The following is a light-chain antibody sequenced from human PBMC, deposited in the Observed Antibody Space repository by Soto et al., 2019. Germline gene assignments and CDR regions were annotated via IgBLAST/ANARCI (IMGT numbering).Light chain of an antibody. CDR3: CSYAGSYTYV. CDR2: DVS. CDR1: SSDVGAYNY. Sequence: QSVLTQSRSVSGSPGQSVTMSCTGTSSDVGAYNYVSWYQQHPGKAPKLMIYDVSRRPSGVPDRFSGSKSGNTASLTISGLQAEDEADYYCCSYAGSYTYVFGTGTKVTVL. J-gene: IGLJ1*01. V-gene: IGLV2-11*01.